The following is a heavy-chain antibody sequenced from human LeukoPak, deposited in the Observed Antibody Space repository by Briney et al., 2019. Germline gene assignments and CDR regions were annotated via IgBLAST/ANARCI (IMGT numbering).Heavy chain of an antibody. D-gene: IGHD6-19*01. CDR2: IYHSGST. Sequence: PSETLSLTCTVSGYSISSGYYWGWIRQPPGKGLEWIGSIYHSGSTYYNPSLKSRVTISVDTSKNQFSLKLSSVTAADTAVYYCARIGSIWGGGSSGWYGDYWGQGTLVTVSS. J-gene: IGHJ4*02. CDR1: GYSISSGYY. CDR3: ARIGSIWGGGSSGWYGDY. V-gene: IGHV4-38-2*02.